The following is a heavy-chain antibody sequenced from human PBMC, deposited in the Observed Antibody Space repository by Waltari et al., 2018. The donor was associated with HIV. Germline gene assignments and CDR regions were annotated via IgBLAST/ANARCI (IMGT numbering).Heavy chain of an antibody. Sequence: LVESGGGLVQPGGSLRLSCAASAVSLSDYYMNWVRQAPGKGLEWVATIKEDGRATYYVNSVKGRFTISRDNAKNSLYLQMDSLRAGDSATYFCATSAGGSGTYYTFYYFGMDVWGQGTTVTVSS. D-gene: IGHD3-10*01. V-gene: IGHV3-7*01. CDR2: IKEDGRAT. J-gene: IGHJ6*02. CDR1: AVSLSDYY. CDR3: ATSAGGSGTYYTFYYFGMDV.